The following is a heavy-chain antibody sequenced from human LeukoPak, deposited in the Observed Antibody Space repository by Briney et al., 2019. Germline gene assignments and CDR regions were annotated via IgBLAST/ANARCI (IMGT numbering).Heavy chain of an antibody. CDR2: MNQDGSEK. CDR1: GFTFSIYW. CDR3: ARDCGGDCQDAFDI. V-gene: IGHV3-7*01. D-gene: IGHD2-21*02. Sequence: GGSLRLSCAASGFTFSIYWMSWVRQAPGKGLEWVANMNQDGSEKYYVDSVKGRFTISRDNAKNSLYLQMNSLRAEDTAVYYCARDCGGDCQDAFDIWGQGTMVTVSS. J-gene: IGHJ3*02.